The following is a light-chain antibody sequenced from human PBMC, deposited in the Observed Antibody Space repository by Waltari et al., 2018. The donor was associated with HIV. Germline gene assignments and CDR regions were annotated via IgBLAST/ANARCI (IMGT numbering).Light chain of an antibody. CDR1: SSNIGSNY. Sequence: QSVLTQPPSASGTPGQRVTISCSGSSSNIGSNYVYWYQQLPGTAPKLLLYRNNQRRSGVPDRFSGSKSGTSASLAISGRRSEDEADYYCAAWGNSLSLLFGGGTKLTVL. CDR2: RNN. J-gene: IGLJ2*01. CDR3: AAWGNSLSLL. V-gene: IGLV1-47*01.